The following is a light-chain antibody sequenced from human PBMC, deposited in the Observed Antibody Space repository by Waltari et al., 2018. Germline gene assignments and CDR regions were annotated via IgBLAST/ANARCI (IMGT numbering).Light chain of an antibody. CDR3: HQCGGSQRT. V-gene: IGKV3-20*01. CDR2: DAS. J-gene: IGKJ4*01. Sequence: ENGLTQSPGTLSLSPGERAILSCRASQTVDTRFLAWYQLKPGQAPRLLIHDASSRATGIPDRFSGSGSGTDFTLTISRLEPEDSAVYYCHQCGGSQRTFGGGTRVEIK. CDR1: QTVDTRF.